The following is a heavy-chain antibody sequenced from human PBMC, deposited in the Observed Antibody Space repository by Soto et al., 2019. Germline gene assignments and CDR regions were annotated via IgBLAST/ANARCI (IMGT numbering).Heavy chain of an antibody. CDR1: GGAFRSYT. V-gene: IGHV1-69*06. CDR2: ITPIFGAA. CDR3: AMDEKSVANRIGMNG. J-gene: IGHJ6*01. Sequence: HVQLVQSGAEVKKPGSSVKVSCKATGGAFRSYTISWVKQAPGQGLEWMGGITPIFGAANYAQTFVGRVTISADKSTTTADMELSNLTSEHTAVYYCAMDEKSVANRIGMNGWWQGSTVFVSS. D-gene: IGHD2-2*03.